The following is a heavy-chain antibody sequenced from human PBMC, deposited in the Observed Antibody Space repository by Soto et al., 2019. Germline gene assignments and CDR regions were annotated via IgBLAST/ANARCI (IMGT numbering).Heavy chain of an antibody. CDR1: GFTFSSYA. V-gene: IGHV3-23*01. CDR2: ISGSGGST. CDR3: ASPDRGIAAAGTIDY. J-gene: IGHJ4*02. D-gene: IGHD6-13*01. Sequence: EVQLLESGGGLVQPGGSLRLSCAASGFTFSSYAMSWVRQAPVKGLEWVSAISGSGGSTYYADSVKGRFTISRDNSKNTLYLQMNSLRAEDTAVYYCASPDRGIAAAGTIDYWGQGTLVTVSS.